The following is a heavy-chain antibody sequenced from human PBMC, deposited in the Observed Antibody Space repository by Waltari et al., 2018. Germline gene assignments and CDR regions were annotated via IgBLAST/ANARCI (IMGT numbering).Heavy chain of an antibody. J-gene: IGHJ4*02. CDR1: GYTFDDCG. CDR3: AAGDSSGWYYDL. D-gene: IGHD6-19*01. CDR2: ISWNGGST. V-gene: IGHV3-20*04. Sequence: EVQLVESGGGLVRPGGSLRLSCAASGYTFDDCGMTWVRQVPGKGLEWVSGISWNGGSTGYADSVKGRLTISRDNAKNSLYLEMNSLRGDDTGLYYCAAGDSSGWYYDLWGQGTLVTVSS.